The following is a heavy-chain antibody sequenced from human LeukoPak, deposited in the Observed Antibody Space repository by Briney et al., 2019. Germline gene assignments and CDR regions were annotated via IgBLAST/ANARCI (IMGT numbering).Heavy chain of an antibody. V-gene: IGHV4-34*01. CDR1: GGSFSGYY. J-gene: IGHJ5*02. CDR3: ARGSTYYDYVWGSYRYAVRNWFDP. Sequence: SETLSLTCAVYGGSFSGYYWSWIRQPPGKGLEWIGEINHSGSTNYNPSLKSRGTISVDTSKNQFSLKLSSVTAADTAVYYCARGSTYYDYVWGSYRYAVRNWFDPWGQGTLVTVSS. D-gene: IGHD3-16*02. CDR2: INHSGST.